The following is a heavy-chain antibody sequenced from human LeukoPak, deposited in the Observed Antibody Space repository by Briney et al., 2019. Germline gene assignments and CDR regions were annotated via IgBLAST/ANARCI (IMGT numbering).Heavy chain of an antibody. CDR3: ASAIVVVFAFDI. CDR2: ISGSGGST. D-gene: IGHD2-21*01. Sequence: GGSLRLSCAASGFTFSNYGMSWVRQAPGKGLEWVSGISGSGGSTYYADSVKGRFTISRDNSKNTLYLQMNSLRAEDTAVYYCASAIVVVFAFDIWGQGTMVTVSS. CDR1: GFTFSNYG. V-gene: IGHV3-23*01. J-gene: IGHJ3*02.